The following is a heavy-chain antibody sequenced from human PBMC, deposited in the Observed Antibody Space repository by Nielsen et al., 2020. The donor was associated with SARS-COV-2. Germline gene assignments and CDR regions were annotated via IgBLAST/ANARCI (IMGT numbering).Heavy chain of an antibody. CDR2: ISWNSGSI. J-gene: IGHJ6*02. CDR3: AKEGWFCSSTSCYVGGMDV. V-gene: IGHV3-9*01. D-gene: IGHD2-2*01. Sequence: GGSLRLSCAASGFTFDDYAMHWVRQAPGKGLEWVSGISWNSGSIGYADSVKGRFTISRDNAKNSLYLQMNSLRAEDTALYYCAKEGWFCSSTSCYVGGMDVWGQGTTVTVSS. CDR1: GFTFDDYA.